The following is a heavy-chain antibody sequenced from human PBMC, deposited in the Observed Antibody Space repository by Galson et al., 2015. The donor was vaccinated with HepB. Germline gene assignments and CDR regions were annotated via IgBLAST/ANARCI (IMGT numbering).Heavy chain of an antibody. CDR2: ISGSGGST. V-gene: IGHV3-23*01. D-gene: IGHD3-16*02. J-gene: IGHJ3*02. CDR1: GFTFSSYA. Sequence: SLRLSCAASGFTFSSYAMSWVRQAPGKGLEWVSAISGSGGSTYYADSVKGRFTISRDNSKNTLYLQMNSLRAEDTAVYYCAKEYYDYIWGSYRQPRNAFDIWGQGTMVTVSS. CDR3: AKEYYDYIWGSYRQPRNAFDI.